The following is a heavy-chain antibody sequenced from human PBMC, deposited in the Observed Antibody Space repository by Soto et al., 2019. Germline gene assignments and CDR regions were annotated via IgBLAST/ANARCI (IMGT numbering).Heavy chain of an antibody. CDR1: GCTFDDYG. V-gene: IGHV3-20*04. J-gene: IGHJ4*02. D-gene: IGHD3-3*01. CDR2: INWNGGST. Sequence: PGGSLRLSCAASGCTFDDYGMIWVRQAPGKGLEWVSGINWNGGSTGYADSVKGRFTISRDNAKNSLYLQMNSLRAEDTALYYCARAYDFWSGYYGFDYWGQGTLVTVSS. CDR3: ARAYDFWSGYYGFDY.